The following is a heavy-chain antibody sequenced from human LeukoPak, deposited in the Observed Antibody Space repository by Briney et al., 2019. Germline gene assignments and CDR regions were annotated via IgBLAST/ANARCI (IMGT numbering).Heavy chain of an antibody. CDR2: IHSSAAR. V-gene: IGHV4-4*09. J-gene: IGHJ4*02. CDR1: GDSISNYY. CDR3: ARLGSYHDF. D-gene: IGHD1-26*01. Sequence: SETLSLTCTVSGDSISNYYWRWIRQTPETWLECMGHIHSSAARSYYPSLKSRLTLSIDTSRNQLSLKLPSVTAADTAVYFCARLGSYHDFWGQGALVTVSS.